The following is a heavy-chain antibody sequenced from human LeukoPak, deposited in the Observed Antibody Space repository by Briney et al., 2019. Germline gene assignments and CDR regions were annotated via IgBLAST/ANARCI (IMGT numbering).Heavy chain of an antibody. Sequence: GGSLRLSCAASGFTFSTYWMHWVRQAPGKGLVWVSRIKDDGSTIYADSVKGRFTISRDNAKNTLYLQMNSLRAEDTAVYYCAKDRGWFGGSLANFDCRGQGTLVTVSS. CDR3: AKDRGWFGGSLANFDC. D-gene: IGHD3-10*01. J-gene: IGHJ4*02. CDR2: IKDDGST. CDR1: GFTFSTYW. V-gene: IGHV3-74*01.